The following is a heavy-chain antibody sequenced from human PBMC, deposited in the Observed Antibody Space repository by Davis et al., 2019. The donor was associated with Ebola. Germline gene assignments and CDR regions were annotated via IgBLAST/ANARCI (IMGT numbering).Heavy chain of an antibody. D-gene: IGHD6-13*01. CDR2: LSGSGDST. J-gene: IGHJ3*02. V-gene: IGHV3-23*01. CDR3: AKDQQAKRGLGAFDI. CDR1: GFTFSSYG. Sequence: GESLKISCAASGFTFSSYGMHWVRQAPGKGLEWVSVLSGSGDSTYYADSVKRRFTISRDNSKNTLYLQMNSLRVEDTAVYYCAKDQQAKRGLGAFDIWGQGTMVTVSS.